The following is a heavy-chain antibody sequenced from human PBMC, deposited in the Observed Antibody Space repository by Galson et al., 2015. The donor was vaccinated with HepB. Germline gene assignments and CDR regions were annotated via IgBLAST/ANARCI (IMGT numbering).Heavy chain of an antibody. CDR3: ARDGAKGYYYYGMDV. D-gene: IGHD4/OR15-4a*01. CDR1: GFTFSNYA. CDR2: ISGSGGST. J-gene: IGHJ6*02. V-gene: IGHV3-23*01. Sequence: SLRLSCAASGFTFSNYAMNWVRQAPGKGLEWVSTISGSGGSTYYGDSLKGRFTISRDNSRNTLYLQMNSLRAEDTAVYYCARDGAKGYYYYGMDVWGQGTTVTVSS.